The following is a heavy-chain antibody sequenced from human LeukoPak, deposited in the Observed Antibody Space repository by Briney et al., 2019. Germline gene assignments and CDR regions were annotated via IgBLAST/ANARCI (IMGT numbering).Heavy chain of an antibody. Sequence: GGSVRLSCQASGFTFSSYPMHGVRQAPGKGVEGVAVISYEGSNKYYADSVKGRFTISRDNSKNTLYLQMNSLRAEDTAVYYCARALYQPRDIVVVPAAISYWGQGTLVTVSS. V-gene: IGHV3-30-3*01. J-gene: IGHJ4*02. CDR1: GFTFSSYP. CDR2: ISYEGSNK. CDR3: ARALYQPRDIVVVPAAISY. D-gene: IGHD2-2*01.